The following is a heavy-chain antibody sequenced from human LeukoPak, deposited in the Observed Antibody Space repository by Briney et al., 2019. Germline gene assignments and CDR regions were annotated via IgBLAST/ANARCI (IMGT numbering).Heavy chain of an antibody. CDR1: GDSISNSGYY. J-gene: IGHJ4*02. V-gene: IGHV4-39*01. D-gene: IGHD4/OR15-4a*01. Sequence: SETLSLTCTVFGDSISNSGYYWGWIRQPPGKGLEWIGSYYYGRSTYYNPSLKSRVTVSVDTSKNQVSLRLNSVTAADTALFYYVRPLVGVITTTGGDFWGRGTLVTVSS. CDR2: YYYGRST. CDR3: VRPLVGVITTTGGDF.